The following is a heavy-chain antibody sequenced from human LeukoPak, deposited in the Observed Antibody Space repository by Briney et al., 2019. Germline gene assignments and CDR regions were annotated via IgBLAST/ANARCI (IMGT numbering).Heavy chain of an antibody. CDR3: ARVRLPSYYFDY. V-gene: IGHV1-8*02. J-gene: IGHJ4*02. D-gene: IGHD3-10*01. Sequence: ASVKVSCKASGGTFSSYAISWVRQATGQGLEWMGWMNPNSGNTGYAQKFQGRVTMTRNTSISTAYMELSSLRSEDTAVYYCARVRLPSYYFDYWGQGTLVTVSS. CDR1: GGTFSSYA. CDR2: MNPNSGNT.